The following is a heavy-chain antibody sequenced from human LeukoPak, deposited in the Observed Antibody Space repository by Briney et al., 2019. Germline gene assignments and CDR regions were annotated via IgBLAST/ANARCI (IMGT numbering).Heavy chain of an antibody. CDR3: ARDASDRYGDPLTFDY. Sequence: GASVNVSCKASGGTFSSYAISWVRQAPGQGLEWMGGIIPIFGTANYAQKFQGRVTITADESTSTAYMELSSLRSEDTAVYYCARDASDRYGDPLTFDYWGQGTLVTVSS. D-gene: IGHD4-17*01. CDR1: GGTFSSYA. J-gene: IGHJ4*02. CDR2: IIPIFGTA. V-gene: IGHV1-69*13.